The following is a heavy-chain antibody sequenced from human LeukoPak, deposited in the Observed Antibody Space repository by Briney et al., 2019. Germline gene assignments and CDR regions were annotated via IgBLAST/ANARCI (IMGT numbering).Heavy chain of an antibody. CDR1: GFTFSSYS. D-gene: IGHD2-15*01. CDR3: ASVGYCSGGGCYDFDY. V-gene: IGHV3-21*01. J-gene: IGHJ4*02. CDR2: ISSSSSYI. Sequence: GGSLRLSCAASGFTFSSYSMIWVRQAPGKGLEWVSSISSSSSYIYYADSVKGRFTISRDNAKNSLYLQMNSLRAEDTAVYYCASVGYCSGGGCYDFDYWGQGTLVTVSS.